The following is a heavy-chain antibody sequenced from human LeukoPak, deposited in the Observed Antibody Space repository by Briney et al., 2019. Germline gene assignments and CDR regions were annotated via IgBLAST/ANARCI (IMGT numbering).Heavy chain of an antibody. CDR3: AGLPRYNWNEPLDY. J-gene: IGHJ4*02. Sequence: ASVTVSCKTAGYTFTDCYMHLVRQAPGQGLEWMGWINPNSGGTKYAQKFQGRVTMTRDTSINTAYMELSRLTYDDTAVYYCAGLPRYNWNEPLDYWGQGTLVTVSS. D-gene: IGHD1-20*01. V-gene: IGHV1-2*02. CDR2: INPNSGGT. CDR1: GYTFTDCY.